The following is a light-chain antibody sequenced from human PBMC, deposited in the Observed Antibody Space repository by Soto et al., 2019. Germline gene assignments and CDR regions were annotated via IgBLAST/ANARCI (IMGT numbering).Light chain of an antibody. CDR2: GAS. V-gene: IGKV1-12*01. J-gene: IGKJ4*01. CDR1: QDISRW. Sequence: DIQMTQSPSSVSASVGDRATITCRASQDISRWLAWYQQKPGKAPKLLIYGASNLQSGVPSRFSGSGSGTDFTLTISSLQPEDFATYYCQQATRFPVSFGGGTKVEIK. CDR3: QQATRFPVS.